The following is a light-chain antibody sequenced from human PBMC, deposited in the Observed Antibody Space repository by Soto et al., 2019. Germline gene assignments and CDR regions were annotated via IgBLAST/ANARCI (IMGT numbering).Light chain of an antibody. CDR2: RSS. CDR1: QSLLHTDGYNY. CDR3: MQALQTPLA. Sequence: DIVMTQSPLSLPVTPGEPASISCRSSQSLLHTDGYNYLDWYLQKPGQSPQLLIYRSSNRASGVPDSVSGNGSGTLLTMKITRVAAHDVGVYYGMQALQTPLAFGGGTKVEIK. J-gene: IGKJ4*01. V-gene: IGKV2-28*01.